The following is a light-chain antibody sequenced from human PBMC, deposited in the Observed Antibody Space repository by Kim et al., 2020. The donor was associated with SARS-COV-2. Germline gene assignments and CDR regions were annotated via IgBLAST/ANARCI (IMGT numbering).Light chain of an antibody. CDR1: SLRSYY. CDR2: GRN. Sequence: SSELTQDPAVSVALGQTVRITCQGDSLRSYYASWYQQKPGQAPELVIYGRNNRPSGIPDRFSGSTSGNTASLTITGAQAEDEADYYCKSRDSSGNVVFGGGTKLTVL. J-gene: IGLJ2*01. CDR3: KSRDSSGNVV. V-gene: IGLV3-19*01.